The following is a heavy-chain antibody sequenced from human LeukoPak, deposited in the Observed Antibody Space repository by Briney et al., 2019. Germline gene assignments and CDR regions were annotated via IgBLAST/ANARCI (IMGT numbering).Heavy chain of an antibody. Sequence: GRSLRLSCATSGFTFTSYGFHWVRQAPGKGLEWVAVIWYDGGNKYYADSVKGRFTISRDTSKNTLYLQMNSLRADDTAVYYCARGIVSPATGGRITIFGATEFDYWGQGTLVTVSS. CDR1: GFTFTSYG. CDR2: IWYDGGNK. D-gene: IGHD3-3*01. J-gene: IGHJ4*02. V-gene: IGHV3-33*01. CDR3: ARGIVSPATGGRITIFGATEFDY.